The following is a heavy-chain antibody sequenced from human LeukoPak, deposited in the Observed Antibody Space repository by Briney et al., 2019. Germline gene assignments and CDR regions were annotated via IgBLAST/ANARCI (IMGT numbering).Heavy chain of an antibody. J-gene: IGHJ4*02. V-gene: IGHV1-18*01. CDR2: ISPYNGNT. CDR1: GYTFTNYG. CDR3: AYDSIGYYLGY. Sequence: ASVKVSCKASGYTFTNYGISWVRQAPGQGLEWMGWISPYNGNTNYAQKVQGRVTIATDTSTSTAYMELRSLTSDDTAVYYCAYDSIGYYLGYWGQGTLVTVSS. D-gene: IGHD3-22*01.